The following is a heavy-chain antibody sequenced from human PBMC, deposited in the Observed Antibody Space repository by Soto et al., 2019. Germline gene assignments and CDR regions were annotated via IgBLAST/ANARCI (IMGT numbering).Heavy chain of an antibody. V-gene: IGHV4-59*02. CDR1: GGSVSSYY. CDR2: IYYSGST. CDR3: ARDRYSSGWDDAFDI. D-gene: IGHD6-19*01. Sequence: SETLSLTCTVSGGSVSSYYWRWTRQPPGKGLEWIGYIYYSGSTNYNPSLKSRVTISVDTSKNQFSLKLSSVTAADTAVYYCARDRYSSGWDDAFDIWGQGTMVTVSS. J-gene: IGHJ3*02.